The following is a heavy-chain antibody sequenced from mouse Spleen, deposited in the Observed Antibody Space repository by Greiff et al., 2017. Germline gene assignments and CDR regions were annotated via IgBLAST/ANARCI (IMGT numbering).Heavy chain of an antibody. D-gene: IGHD2-3*01. CDR2: ISSGGST. J-gene: IGHJ4*01. CDR3: ARGLRGGYYVRDYAMDY. CDR1: GFTFSSYA. Sequence: EVKLMESGGGLVKPGGSLKLSCAASGFTFSSYAMSWVRQTPEKRLEWVASISSGGSTYYPDSVKGRFTISRDNARNILYLQMSSLRSEDTAMYYCARGLRGGYYVRDYAMDYWGQGTTLTVSS. V-gene: IGHV5-6-5*01.